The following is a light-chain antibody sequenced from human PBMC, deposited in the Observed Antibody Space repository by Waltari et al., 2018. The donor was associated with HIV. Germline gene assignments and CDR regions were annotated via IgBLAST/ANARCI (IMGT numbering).Light chain of an antibody. Sequence: EIVLTQSPAPLSLSPGERDTLSCRASQSVSIYLAWYQQKPGQPPRLLIYDASNRATAIPARFSGSGSGTDFTLTISSLEPEDFAVYYCQQRSRWPPAYTFGQGTKLEIK. CDR1: QSVSIY. CDR2: DAS. V-gene: IGKV3-11*01. J-gene: IGKJ2*01. CDR3: QQRSRWPPAYT.